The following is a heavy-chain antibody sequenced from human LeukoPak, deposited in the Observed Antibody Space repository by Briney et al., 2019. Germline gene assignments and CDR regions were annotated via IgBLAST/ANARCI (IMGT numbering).Heavy chain of an antibody. Sequence: GGSLRLSCATSGFTFSRYEMNWVRQAPGKGLEWVANIKQDGSEKYYVDSVKGRFTISRDNAKNSLYLQMNSLRAEDTAVYYCAREAWEPYYYYYMDVWGKGTTVTISS. CDR1: GFTFSRYE. D-gene: IGHD1-14*01. V-gene: IGHV3-7*01. J-gene: IGHJ6*03. CDR3: AREAWEPYYYYYMDV. CDR2: IKQDGSEK.